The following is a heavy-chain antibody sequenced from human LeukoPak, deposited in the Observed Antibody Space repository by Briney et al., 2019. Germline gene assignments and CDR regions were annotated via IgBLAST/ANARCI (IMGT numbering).Heavy chain of an antibody. V-gene: IGHV1-69*05. J-gene: IGHJ3*02. CDR2: IIPIFGTA. CDR3: ASVEQWLDAFDI. D-gene: IGHD6-19*01. CDR1: GGTFSSYA. Sequence: SVKVSCKASGGTFSSYAISRVRQAPGQGREWMGRIIPIFGTANYAQKLQGRVTITTDESTSTAYMELSSLRSEDRAVYYCASVEQWLDAFDIWGQGTMVTVSS.